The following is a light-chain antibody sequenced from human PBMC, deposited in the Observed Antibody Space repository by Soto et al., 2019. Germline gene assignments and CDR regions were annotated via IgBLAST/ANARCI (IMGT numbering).Light chain of an antibody. V-gene: IGKV3-15*01. Sequence: EIVMTQSPATLSVSPGERATLSCRARRSVISSLAWYQQKPGQAPRLLIYGASTRATGIPARFSGSGSGTGFTLTIDSLQSEDSAVYYCQQYNDWPTFGQGTKVEIK. CDR1: RSVISS. CDR3: QQYNDWPT. J-gene: IGKJ1*01. CDR2: GAS.